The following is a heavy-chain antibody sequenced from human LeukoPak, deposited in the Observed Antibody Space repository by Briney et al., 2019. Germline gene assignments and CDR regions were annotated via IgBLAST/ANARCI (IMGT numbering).Heavy chain of an antibody. CDR3: AREKSDRDYYDSSGYYLDY. CDR2: IIPIFGTA. J-gene: IGHJ4*02. CDR1: GYTFTGYY. D-gene: IGHD3-22*01. Sequence: SVKVSCKASGYTFTGYYMHWVRQAPGQGLEWMGGIIPIFGTANYAQKFQGRVTITTDESTSTAYMELSSPRSEDTAVYYCAREKSDRDYYDSSGYYLDYWGQGTLVTVSS. V-gene: IGHV1-69*05.